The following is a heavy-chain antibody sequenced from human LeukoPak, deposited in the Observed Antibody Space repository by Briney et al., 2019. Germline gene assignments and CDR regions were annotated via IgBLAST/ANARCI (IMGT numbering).Heavy chain of an antibody. CDR2: IYYSGST. CDR3: ARRKVAGTSTYYFDY. D-gene: IGHD6-19*01. J-gene: IGHJ4*02. V-gene: IGHV4-59*08. CDR1: GGPISSYY. Sequence: SETLPLTCTVSGGPISSYYWSWIRQPPGKGLEWIGYIYYSGSTNYNPSLKSRVTISVDTSKNQFSLKLSSVTAADTAVYYCARRKVAGTSTYYFDYWGQGTLVTVSS.